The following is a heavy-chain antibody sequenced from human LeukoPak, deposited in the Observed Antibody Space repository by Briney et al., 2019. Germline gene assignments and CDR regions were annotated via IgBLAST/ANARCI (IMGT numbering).Heavy chain of an antibody. J-gene: IGHJ4*02. CDR2: ISGSGGDT. D-gene: IGHD1-1*01. CDR1: GFTFRSYA. Sequence: GGSLRLSCAASGFTFRSYAIYWVRQAPGKGLEWVSGISGSGGDTYFADSVKGRFTISRDNSKNTLYLQMNSLRAEDTAVYYCAKQDWNDVHYWGQGTLVTVSS. V-gene: IGHV3-23*01. CDR3: AKQDWNDVHY.